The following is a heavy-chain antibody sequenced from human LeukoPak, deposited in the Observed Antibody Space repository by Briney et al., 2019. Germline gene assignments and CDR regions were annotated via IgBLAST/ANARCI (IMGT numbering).Heavy chain of an antibody. J-gene: IGHJ4*02. CDR2: ISYDGPNK. D-gene: IGHD5-18*01. CDR3: AKEKLPSGYSFLIDF. CDR1: GFTFSSYG. Sequence: PGGSLRLSCAAFGFTFSSYGMHWVRQAPGKGLEWVAVISYDGPNKYYADSVKGRFTISRDDSKSTLYLQMNSLRAEDTAVYYCAKEKLPSGYSFLIDFWGQGTLVTVSS. V-gene: IGHV3-30*18.